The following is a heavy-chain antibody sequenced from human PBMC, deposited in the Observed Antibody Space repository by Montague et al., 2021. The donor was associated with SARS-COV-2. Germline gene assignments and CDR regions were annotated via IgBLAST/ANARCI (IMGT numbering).Heavy chain of an antibody. V-gene: IGHV4-34*01. CDR2: INHSGST. J-gene: IGHJ4*02. CDR1: GGSISSYY. CDR3: ARGYQLRFLKWSSRQSTFDD. D-gene: IGHD3-3*01. Sequence: SETLSLTCAVYGGSISSYYWSWIRQPPGKGLEWIGEINHSGSTNYNPSLKSRVTISVDTSKNQFSLKLSSVTAADTAVYYCARGYQLRFLKWSSRQSTFDDWGQGTLVTVSS.